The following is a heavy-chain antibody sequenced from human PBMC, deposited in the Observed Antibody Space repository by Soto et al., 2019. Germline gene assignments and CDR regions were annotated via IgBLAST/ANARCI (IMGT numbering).Heavy chain of an antibody. J-gene: IGHJ6*02. V-gene: IGHV1-69*13. D-gene: IGHD3-3*01. CDR3: ARDLAIFGVVDSYYYYGMDV. Sequence: SVKVSCKASGGTFSSYAISWVRQAPGQGLEWMGGIIPIFGTAKYAQKFQGRVTITADESTSTAYMELSSLRSEDTAVYYCARDLAIFGVVDSYYYYGMDVWGQ. CDR2: IIPIFGTA. CDR1: GGTFSSYA.